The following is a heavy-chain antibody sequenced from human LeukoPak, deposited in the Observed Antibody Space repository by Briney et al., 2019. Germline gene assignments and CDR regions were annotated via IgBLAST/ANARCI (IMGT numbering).Heavy chain of an antibody. Sequence: PGGSLRLSCVVSGFTFSSYAMSWVRQAPGKGLVWVSRINSDGSSTSYADSVKGRFTISRDNAKNTLYLQMNSLRAEDTAVYYCARVYQWLVHGTNWFDPWGQGTLVTVSS. CDR1: GFTFSSYA. CDR3: ARVYQWLVHGTNWFDP. D-gene: IGHD6-19*01. V-gene: IGHV3-74*01. J-gene: IGHJ5*02. CDR2: INSDGSST.